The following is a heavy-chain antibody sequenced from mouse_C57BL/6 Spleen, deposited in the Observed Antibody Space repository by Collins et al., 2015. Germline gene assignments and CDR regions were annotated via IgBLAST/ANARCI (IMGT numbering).Heavy chain of an antibody. V-gene: IGHV3-6*01. CDR3: ASLYPPYAMDY. CDR1: GYSITSGYY. D-gene: IGHD2-1*01. CDR2: ISYDGSN. Sequence: DVQLQESGPGLVKPSQSLSLTCSVTGYSITSGYYWNWIRQFPGNKLEWMGYISYDGSNNYNPSLKNRISITRDTSKNQFFLKLNSVTTEDTATYYCASLYPPYAMDYWGQETSVTVSS. J-gene: IGHJ4*01.